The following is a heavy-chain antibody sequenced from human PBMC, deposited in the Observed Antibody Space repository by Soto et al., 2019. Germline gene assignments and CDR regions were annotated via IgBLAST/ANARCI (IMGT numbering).Heavy chain of an antibody. Sequence: QVQLQESGPGLVNPSETLSLTCTVSGGSVSSNDHFWTWIRKPPGKDLEWIGYIFHTGGTYPNPSLASRPTISVDTSKNQFSLKLRSVTAAYTAVYYCARAVDWYNPRAYFDSWGQGTLVTVSS. D-gene: IGHD1-20*01. CDR3: ARAVDWYNPRAYFDS. J-gene: IGHJ4*02. CDR1: GGSVSSNDHF. V-gene: IGHV4-30-4*01. CDR2: IFHTGGT.